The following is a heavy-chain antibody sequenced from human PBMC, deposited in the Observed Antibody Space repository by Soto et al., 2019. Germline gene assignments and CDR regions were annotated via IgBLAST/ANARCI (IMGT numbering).Heavy chain of an antibody. CDR2: INHNGGST. J-gene: IGHJ5*02. CDR1: AYTFTSYY. CDR3: ARSSGGVLGIIIERSNWPAX. Sequence: SVKFCCKAPAYTFTSYYIHWVRQAPGHGLEWMGIINHNGGSTRFAQTLQGRITMTTETSTSTVYMELRSLRSEDTAVYYCARSSGGVLGIIIERSNWPAXWGQGSKVTV. D-gene: IGHD3-16*01. V-gene: IGHV1-46*01.